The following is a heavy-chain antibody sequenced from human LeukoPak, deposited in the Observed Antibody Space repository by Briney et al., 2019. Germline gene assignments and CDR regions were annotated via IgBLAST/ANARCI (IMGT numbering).Heavy chain of an antibody. CDR2: IYYSGST. Sequence: SETLSLTCTVSDGSIRSYYWSWIRQPPGKGLEWIGYIYYSGSTNYNPSLKSRVTISVDTSKNQFSLKLSSVTAADTAVYYCARGYGSSSSSYYYYYMDVWGKGTTVTVSS. CDR3: ARGYGSSSSSYYYYYMDV. V-gene: IGHV4-59*01. D-gene: IGHD6-6*01. CDR1: DGSIRSYY. J-gene: IGHJ6*03.